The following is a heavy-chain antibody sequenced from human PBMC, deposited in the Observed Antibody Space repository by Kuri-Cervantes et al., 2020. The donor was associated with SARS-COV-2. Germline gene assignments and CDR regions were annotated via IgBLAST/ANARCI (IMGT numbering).Heavy chain of an antibody. D-gene: IGHD2-2*01. CDR3: ARDLECRSTSCYPDL. V-gene: IGHV1-2*02. CDR2: INPNSGGT. CDR1: GYTFTGYY. J-gene: IGHJ2*01. Sequence: ASVKVSCKASGYTFTGYYMHWVRQAPGQGLEWMGWINPNSGGTNYAQKFQGRVTMTRDTSISTAYMELSRLRSDDTAVYYCARDLECRSTSCYPDLWGRGTLVTVSS.